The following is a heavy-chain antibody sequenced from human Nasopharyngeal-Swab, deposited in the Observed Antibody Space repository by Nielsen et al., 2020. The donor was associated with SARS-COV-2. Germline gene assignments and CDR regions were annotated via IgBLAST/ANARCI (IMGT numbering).Heavy chain of an antibody. Sequence: GESLKISCAASGFTLSDHYMDWVRQAPGKGLEWVGRSRNKANSYTTEYAASVKGRFAISRDESKNSLYLQMNSLKPEDTAVYYCARGLNSFDCWGQGTLVTVPS. J-gene: IGHJ4*02. V-gene: IGHV3-72*01. D-gene: IGHD3-16*01. CDR1: GFTLSDHY. CDR3: ARGLNSFDC. CDR2: SRNKANSYTT.